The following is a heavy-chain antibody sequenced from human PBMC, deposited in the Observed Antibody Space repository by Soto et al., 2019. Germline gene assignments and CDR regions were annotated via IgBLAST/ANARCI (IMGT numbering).Heavy chain of an antibody. J-gene: IGHJ4*02. CDR3: ARDSIAAAGTDY. V-gene: IGHV1-69*13. Sequence: ASVKVSCKASGGTFSSYTIAWVRQAPGQGLEWMGEIIPLFGTTNYVEKFQGRLTITADASTSTAYMELSSLRSEDTAMYYCARDSIAAAGTDYWGQGTLITVSS. D-gene: IGHD6-13*01. CDR2: IIPLFGTT. CDR1: GGTFSSYT.